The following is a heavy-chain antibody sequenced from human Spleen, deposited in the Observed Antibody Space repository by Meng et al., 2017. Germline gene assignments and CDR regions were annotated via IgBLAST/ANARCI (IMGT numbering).Heavy chain of an antibody. CDR1: GGSFSGYY. CDR3: ARGYCSSTSCYAGTYFYYYYTMDV. J-gene: IGHJ6*02. D-gene: IGHD2-2*01. V-gene: IGHV4-34*01. CDR2: INHSGST. Sequence: SETLSLTCAVYGGSFSGYYWSWIRQPPGKGLEWIGEINHSGSTNYNPSLKSRVTISVDTSKNQFSLKLSSVTAADTAVYYCARGYCSSTSCYAGTYFYYYYTMDVWSQGTTVTVSS.